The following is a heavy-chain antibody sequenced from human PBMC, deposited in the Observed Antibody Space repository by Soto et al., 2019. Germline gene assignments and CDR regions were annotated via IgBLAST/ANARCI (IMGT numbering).Heavy chain of an antibody. CDR1: GYTFTNYG. CDR3: AREFLGWQNALDY. Sequence: ASVKVSCKTSGYTFTNYGITWVRQAPGQRLEWMGIVNPRGGSPSYAQQFQGRVTMTSDTSTDTVYMELSGLRSEDTAIYYCAREFLGWQNALDYWGQGTLVTVSS. V-gene: IGHV1-46*01. CDR2: VNPRGGSP. J-gene: IGHJ4*02. D-gene: IGHD3-3*01.